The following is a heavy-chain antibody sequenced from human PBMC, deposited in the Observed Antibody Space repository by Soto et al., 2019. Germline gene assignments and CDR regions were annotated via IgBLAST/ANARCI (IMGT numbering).Heavy chain of an antibody. D-gene: IGHD6-13*01. CDR1: GDSISSYY. CDR2: IHTTENT. CDR3: ARALSSAAGLYFAY. J-gene: IGHJ4*02. Sequence: PSETLSLTCTVSGDSISSYYWSWIRQPAGKGMEWIGRIHTTENTNYNPSLRSRVTMSVDTSNNQFSLKLTSLTAADTAVYYCARALSSAAGLYFAYWGQGTLVTXS. V-gene: IGHV4-4*07.